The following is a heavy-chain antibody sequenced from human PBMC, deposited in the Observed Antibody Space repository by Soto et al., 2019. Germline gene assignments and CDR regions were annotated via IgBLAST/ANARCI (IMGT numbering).Heavy chain of an antibody. V-gene: IGHV1-69*01. D-gene: IGHD1-26*01. Sequence: QVQLVQSGAEVKKPGSSVKVSCKASGGTFSSYSINWVRQAPGQGLAWIGEIIPIFGTANYAQKFQGRVTMTADESTSTAYMELGSLRYEDTSVYYCARDGGRHSGGIDYWGQGTLVTVSS. CDR3: ARDGGRHSGGIDY. CDR1: GGTFSSYS. J-gene: IGHJ4*02. CDR2: IIPIFGTA.